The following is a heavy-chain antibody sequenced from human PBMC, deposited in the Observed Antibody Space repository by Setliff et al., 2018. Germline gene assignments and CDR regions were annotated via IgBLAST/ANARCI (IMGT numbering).Heavy chain of an antibody. J-gene: IGHJ4*02. CDR2: IKSKTDGGTT. Sequence: GESLKISCAASGFTFSNAWMSWVRQAPGKGLEWVGRIKSKTDGGTTDYAAPVKGRFTISRDDSKNTLYLQMNSLRTEDTAVYYCTRRITIFGVVIKNDYWGQGTLVTVSS. V-gene: IGHV3-15*01. CDR1: GFTFSNAW. CDR3: TRRITIFGVVIKNDY. D-gene: IGHD3-3*01.